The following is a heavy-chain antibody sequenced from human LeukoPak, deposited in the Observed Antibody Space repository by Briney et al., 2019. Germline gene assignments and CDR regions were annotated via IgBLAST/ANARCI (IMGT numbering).Heavy chain of an antibody. V-gene: IGHV1-18*04. CDR2: ISAYNGNT. D-gene: IGHD5-18*01. J-gene: IGHJ5*02. Sequence: GASVKVSCKASGYTFTGYYMYWVRQAPGQGLEWMGWISAYNGNTNYAQKLQGRVTMTTDTSTSTAYMELRSLRSDDTAVYYCARVGYSYGYPNWFDPWGQGTLVTVSS. CDR1: GYTFTGYY. CDR3: ARVGYSYGYPNWFDP.